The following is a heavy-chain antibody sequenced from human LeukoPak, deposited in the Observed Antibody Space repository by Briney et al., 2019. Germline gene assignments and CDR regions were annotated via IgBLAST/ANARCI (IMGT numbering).Heavy chain of an antibody. CDR3: ARAMGFGDSEDY. V-gene: IGHV1-8*01. D-gene: IGHD3-10*01. J-gene: IGHJ4*02. Sequence: MGWMNPSSGNTGYAQKFQGRVTMTRNTSISTAYMELRSLRSDDTAVYYCARAMGFGDSEDYWGQGTPVTVSS. CDR2: MNPSSGNT.